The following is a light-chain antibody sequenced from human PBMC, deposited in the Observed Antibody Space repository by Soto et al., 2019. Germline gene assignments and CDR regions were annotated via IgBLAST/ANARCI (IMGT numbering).Light chain of an antibody. V-gene: IGLV2-14*01. J-gene: IGLJ1*01. Sequence: QSALTQPASVSGSPGQSITISCTGTSSDVVGYNYVSWYQQHPGKAPKLMIYDVSNRPSGVSNRFSGSKSGNTASLTISGLQAEDEADYYCSSYTSSSTRVFGTGTKLTLL. CDR2: DVS. CDR1: SSDVVGYNY. CDR3: SSYTSSSTRV.